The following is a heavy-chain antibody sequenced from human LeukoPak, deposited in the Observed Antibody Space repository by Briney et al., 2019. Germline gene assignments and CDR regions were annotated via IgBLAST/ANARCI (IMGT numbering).Heavy chain of an antibody. V-gene: IGHV1-24*01. CDR2: FDPEDGGT. D-gene: IGHD2-15*01. CDR1: GYTLTELS. J-gene: IGHJ6*02. CDR3: ATPNRQYCSGGSCYALYYYGMDV. Sequence: GASVKVSCKVSGYTLTELSMHWVRQAPGKGLEWMGGFDPEDGGTIYAQKFQGRVTMTEDTSTDTAYMELSSLRSEDTAVYYCATPNRQYCSGGSCYALYYYGMDVWGQGTTVTVSS.